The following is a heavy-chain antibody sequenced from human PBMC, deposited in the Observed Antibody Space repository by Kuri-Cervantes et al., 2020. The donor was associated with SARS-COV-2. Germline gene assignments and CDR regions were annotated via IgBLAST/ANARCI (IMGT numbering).Heavy chain of an antibody. J-gene: IGHJ6*02. D-gene: IGHD2-2*01. CDR3: AREESTHYYYYGMDV. Sequence: SCKASGYTFSSYGMHWVRQAPGKGLEWVAVIWYDGSNKYYADSVKGRFTITRDNSKNTLYLQMNSLRAEDTAVYYCAREESTHYYYYGMDVWGQGTTVTVSS. CDR2: IWYDGSNK. V-gene: IGHV3-33*01. CDR1: GYTFSSYG.